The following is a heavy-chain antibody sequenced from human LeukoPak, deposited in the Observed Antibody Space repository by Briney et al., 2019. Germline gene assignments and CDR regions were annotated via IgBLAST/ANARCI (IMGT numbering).Heavy chain of an antibody. J-gene: IGHJ4*02. Sequence: SGGSLRLSWAASGFTFSGYWMRLVGQAPGHVLAWVSLIKSDGSSAMYADSVKGRFSISRDNAKNTLDLQMNSLRAEDTAVYFCAREVASAAFDYWGQGTPVTVSS. D-gene: IGHD5-12*01. V-gene: IGHV3-74*03. CDR1: GFTFSGYW. CDR3: AREVASAAFDY. CDR2: IKSDGSSA.